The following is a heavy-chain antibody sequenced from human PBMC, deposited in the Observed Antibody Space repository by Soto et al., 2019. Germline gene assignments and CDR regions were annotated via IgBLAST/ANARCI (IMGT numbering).Heavy chain of an antibody. D-gene: IGHD2-21*02. V-gene: IGHV1-69*13. CDR3: ARVSANCGGDCYPYDY. CDR1: GGTFSSYA. Sequence: SVKVSCKASGGTFSSYAISWVRQAPGQGLEWMGGIIPIFGTANYAQKFQGRVTITADESTSTAYMELSSLRSEDTAVYYCARVSANCGGDCYPYDYWGQGTLVTVSS. J-gene: IGHJ4*02. CDR2: IIPIFGTA.